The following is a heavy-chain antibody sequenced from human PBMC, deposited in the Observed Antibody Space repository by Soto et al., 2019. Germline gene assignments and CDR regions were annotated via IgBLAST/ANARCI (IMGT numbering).Heavy chain of an antibody. CDR3: ARESYYYGSGSHYYGMDV. CDR1: GFTFSSYA. V-gene: IGHV3-30-3*01. CDR2: ISYDGSNK. J-gene: IGHJ6*02. D-gene: IGHD3-10*01. Sequence: GGSLRLSCAASGFTFSSYAMHWVRQAPGKGLEWVAVISYDGSNKYYADSVKGRFTISRDNSKNTLYLQMNSLRAEDTAVYYCARESYYYGSGSHYYGMDVWGQGTTVTVSS.